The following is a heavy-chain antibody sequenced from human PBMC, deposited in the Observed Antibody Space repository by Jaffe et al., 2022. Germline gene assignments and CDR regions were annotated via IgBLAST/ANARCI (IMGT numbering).Heavy chain of an antibody. D-gene: IGHD5-12*01. CDR1: GGSISSYY. V-gene: IGHV4-59*01. Sequence: QVQLQESGPGLVKPSETLSLTCTVSGGSISSYYWSWIRQPPGKGLEWIGYIYYSGSTNYNPSLKSRVTISVDTSKNQFSLKLSSVTAADTAVYYCAREEKSRDGYNWAFDIWGQGTMVTVSS. CDR2: IYYSGST. J-gene: IGHJ3*02. CDR3: AREEKSRDGYNWAFDI.